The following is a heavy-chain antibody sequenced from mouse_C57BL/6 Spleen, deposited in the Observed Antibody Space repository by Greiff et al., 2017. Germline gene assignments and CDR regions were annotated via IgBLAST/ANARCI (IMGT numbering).Heavy chain of an antibody. CDR1: GYTFTDYN. CDR3: ARSYYGSSYVGWYFDV. Sequence: EVHLVESGPELVKPGASVKMSCKASGYTFTDYNMHWVKQSHGKSLEWIGYINPNNGGTSYNQKFKGKATLTVNKSSSTAYMELRSLTSEDSAVYYCARSYYGSSYVGWYFDVWGTGTTVTVSS. J-gene: IGHJ1*03. D-gene: IGHD1-1*01. V-gene: IGHV1-22*01. CDR2: INPNNGGT.